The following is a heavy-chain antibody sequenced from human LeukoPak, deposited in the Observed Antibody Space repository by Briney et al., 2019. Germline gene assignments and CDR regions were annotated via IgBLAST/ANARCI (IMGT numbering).Heavy chain of an antibody. CDR2: IKSKTDGCTT. V-gene: IGHV3-15*07. CDR3: TTRGDYDILTGYYSDYYYGMDV. CDR1: GFTFSNAW. D-gene: IGHD3-9*01. J-gene: IGHJ6*02. Sequence: GGSLRLSCAASGFTFSNAWMNWVRQAPGKGLEWVGRIKSKTDGCTTDYAAPVKGRFTISRDDSKNTLYLQMNSLKTEDTAVYYCTTRGDYDILTGYYSDYYYGMDVWGQGTTVTVSS.